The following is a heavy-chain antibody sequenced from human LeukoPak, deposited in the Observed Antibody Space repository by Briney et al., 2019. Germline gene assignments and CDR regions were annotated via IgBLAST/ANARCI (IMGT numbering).Heavy chain of an antibody. Sequence: GGSLRLSCAASGFTFSSYGMHWVRQAPGKGLEWGAVISYDGSNKYYADSAKGRFTISRDNSKNTLYLQMNSQRAEDTAVYYCAKEGGYSYGKYYFDYWGQGTLVTVSS. D-gene: IGHD5-18*01. CDR2: ISYDGSNK. CDR1: GFTFSSYG. CDR3: AKEGGYSYGKYYFDY. J-gene: IGHJ4*02. V-gene: IGHV3-30*18.